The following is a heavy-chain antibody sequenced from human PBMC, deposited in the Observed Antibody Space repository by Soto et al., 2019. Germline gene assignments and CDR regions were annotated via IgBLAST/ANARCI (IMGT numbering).Heavy chain of an antibody. CDR1: GGSISSYY. CDR2: IYYSGST. J-gene: IGHJ5*02. CDR3: ARLTSPSSSWYDRWFDP. D-gene: IGHD6-13*01. V-gene: IGHV4-59*08. Sequence: PSETLSLTCTVSGGSISSYYWSWIRQPPGKGLEWIGYIYYSGSTNYNPSLKSRVTISVDTSKNQFSLKLSSVTAADTAVYYCARLTSPSSSWYDRWFDPWGQGTLVTVSS.